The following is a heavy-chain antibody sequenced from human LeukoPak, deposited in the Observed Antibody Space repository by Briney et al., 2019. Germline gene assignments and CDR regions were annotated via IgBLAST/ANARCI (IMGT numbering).Heavy chain of an antibody. CDR1: GGSISSGDCY. CDR2: IYYCGST. D-gene: IGHD2-2*01. Sequence: SETLSLTCTVSGGSISSGDCYWSWIRQPPGKSLEWIGYIYYCGSTYYNPSLKSRVTISVDTSKNQFSLKLSSVTAADTAVYYCARGASKVVPAALWGQGTLVTVSS. CDR3: ARGASKVVPAAL. J-gene: IGHJ4*02. V-gene: IGHV4-30-4*08.